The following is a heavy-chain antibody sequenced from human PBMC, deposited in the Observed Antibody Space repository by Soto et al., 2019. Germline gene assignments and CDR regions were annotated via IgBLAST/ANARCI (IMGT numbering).Heavy chain of an antibody. Sequence: EVQLVESGGGLVQPGGSLRLSCAASEFTVSSTYKSCVRQAPGKGLEWVSVIYSGGSTYYADSVKGRFTISRDNSKNTLYLQMNSLRAEDTAVYYCAREDGYRGGDAFDIWGQGTMVTVSS. CDR3: AREDGYRGGDAFDI. D-gene: IGHD5-12*01. CDR2: IYSGGST. CDR1: EFTVSSTY. V-gene: IGHV3-66*01. J-gene: IGHJ3*02.